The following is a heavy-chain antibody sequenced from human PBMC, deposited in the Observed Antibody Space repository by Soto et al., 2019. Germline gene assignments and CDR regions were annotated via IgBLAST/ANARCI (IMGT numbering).Heavy chain of an antibody. V-gene: IGHV1-46*01. CDR1: GYTFTNYY. J-gene: IGHJ4*02. CDR2: INPLGGST. CDR3: ARDRTSTYYYDSSGYYRFVSHSAPSSLPDY. Sequence: GASVKVSCKASGYTFTNYYIHWVRQAPGQGLEWMGVINPLGGSTSYAQTFQGRVTMTRDTSTSTVYMQLSSLRAEDTAVYYCARDRTSTYYYDSSGYYRFVSHSAPSSLPDYWGQGTLVTVSS. D-gene: IGHD3-22*01.